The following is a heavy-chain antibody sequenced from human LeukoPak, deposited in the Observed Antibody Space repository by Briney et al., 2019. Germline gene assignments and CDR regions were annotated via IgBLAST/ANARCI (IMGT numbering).Heavy chain of an antibody. CDR3: ATYLGATTASFDY. CDR1: GFTFSSYA. Sequence: GGSLRLSCAASGFTFSSYAMSWVRQAPGKGLEWVSAISGSGGSTYYADSVKGRFTISRDNSKNTLYLQVNSLRAEDTAVCYCATYLGATTASFDYWGQGTLVTVSS. D-gene: IGHD1-26*01. V-gene: IGHV3-23*01. CDR2: ISGSGGST. J-gene: IGHJ4*02.